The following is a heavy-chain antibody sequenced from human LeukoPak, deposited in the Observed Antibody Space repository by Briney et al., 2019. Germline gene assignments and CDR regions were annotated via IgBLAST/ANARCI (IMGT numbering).Heavy chain of an antibody. D-gene: IGHD4-17*01. CDR3: ARDSGYGDYAVRLAY. J-gene: IGHJ4*02. CDR2: IIPIFGTA. CDR1: GYTFTSYG. V-gene: IGHV1-69*13. Sequence: GASVKVSCKASGYTFTSYGISWVRQAPGQGLKWMGGIIPIFGTANYAQKFQGRVTITADESTSTAYMELSSLRSEDTAVYYCARDSGYGDYAVRLAYWGQGTLVTVSS.